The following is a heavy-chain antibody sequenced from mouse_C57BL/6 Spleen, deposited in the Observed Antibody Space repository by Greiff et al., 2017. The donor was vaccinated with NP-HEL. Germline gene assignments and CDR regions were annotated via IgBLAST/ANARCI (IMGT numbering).Heavy chain of an antibody. CDR1: GFTFSDYG. CDR2: ISNLAYSI. D-gene: IGHD1-1*01. Sequence: EVMLVESGGGLVQPGGSLKLSCAASGFTFSDYGMAWVRQAPRKGPEWVAFISNLAYSIYYADTVTGRFTISRENAKNTLYLEMSSLRSEDTAMYDCARQRGLITTVVEGFDVWGTGTTVTVSS. J-gene: IGHJ1*03. V-gene: IGHV5-15*04. CDR3: ARQRGLITTVVEGFDV.